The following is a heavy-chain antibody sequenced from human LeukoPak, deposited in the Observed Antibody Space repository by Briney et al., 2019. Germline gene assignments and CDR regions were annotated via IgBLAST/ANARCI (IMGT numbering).Heavy chain of an antibody. CDR2: INAGNGNT. J-gene: IGHJ4*02. CDR1: GYIFTSYA. CDR3: ARGLGGGQQLVLAY. Sequence: ASVKVSCKASGYIFTSYAMHWVRQAPGQRLEWMGWINAGNGNTKYSQKFQGRVTITRDTSASTAYMELSSLRSEDAAVYYCARGLGGGQQLVLAYWGQGTLVTVSS. V-gene: IGHV1-3*01. D-gene: IGHD6-13*01.